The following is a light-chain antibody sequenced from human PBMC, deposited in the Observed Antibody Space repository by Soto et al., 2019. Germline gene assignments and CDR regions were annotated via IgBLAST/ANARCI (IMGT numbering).Light chain of an antibody. Sequence: QSVLTQPPSASGTPGQRVTISCSGSSSNIGSNTVNWYQQLPGTAPKLLIDSNNQRPSGVPDRFSGSKSGTSAFLAISGLQSEDEADYYCAAWDDSLNGVVFGGGTKLTVL. CDR3: AAWDDSLNGVV. V-gene: IGLV1-44*01. CDR1: SSNIGSNT. J-gene: IGLJ2*01. CDR2: SNN.